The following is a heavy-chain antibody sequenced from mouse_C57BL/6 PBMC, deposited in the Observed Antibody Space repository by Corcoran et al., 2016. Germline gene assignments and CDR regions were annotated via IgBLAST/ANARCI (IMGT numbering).Heavy chain of an antibody. V-gene: IGHV1-81*01. CDR1: GYTFTSYG. CDR3: AIVATDYAMDY. Sequence: QVQLQQSGAELARPGASVKLSCKASGYTFTSYGISWVKQRTGQGLEWIGEIYPRSGNTYYNEKFKGKATLTADKSSSTAYMEPRSLTSEDSAVYFCAIVATDYAMDYWGQGTSVTVSS. J-gene: IGHJ4*01. CDR2: IYPRSGNT. D-gene: IGHD1-1*01.